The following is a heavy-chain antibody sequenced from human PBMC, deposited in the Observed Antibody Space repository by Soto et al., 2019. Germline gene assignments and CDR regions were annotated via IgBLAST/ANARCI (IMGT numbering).Heavy chain of an antibody. CDR1: GGTFSSYA. CDR2: IIPIFGTA. D-gene: IGHD2-2*02. V-gene: IGHV1-69*06. J-gene: IGHJ6*02. CDR3: ASQDIVVVPAALPYYYYGMDV. Sequence: SVKVSCKASGGTFSSYAISWVRQAPGQGLEWMGGIIPIFGTANYAQKFQGRVTITADKSTSTAYMELSSLRSEDTAVYYCASQDIVVVPAALPYYYYGMDVWGQGTTVTVSS.